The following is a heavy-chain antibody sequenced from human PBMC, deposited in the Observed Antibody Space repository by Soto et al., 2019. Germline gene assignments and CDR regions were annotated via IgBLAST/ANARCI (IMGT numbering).Heavy chain of an antibody. CDR3: ARDLPPSDY. CDR1: SYTFTSCF. CDR2: ISAYNGNT. J-gene: IGHJ4*02. Sequence: QGQLVQYGAEVKKPGASVKVSCKASSYTFTSCFIIWVRQAHGQGLEWMGWISAYNGNTNYVQKLQGRVTMTTDTSTSKAYMELRSLRSDDTAVYYCARDLPPSDYWGQGTLVNVSS. V-gene: IGHV1-18*01.